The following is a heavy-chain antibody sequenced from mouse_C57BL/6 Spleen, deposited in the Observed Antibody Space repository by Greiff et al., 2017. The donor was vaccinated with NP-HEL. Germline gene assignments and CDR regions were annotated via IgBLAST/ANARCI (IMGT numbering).Heavy chain of an antibody. CDR1: GFTFSNYW. Sequence: EVKLEESGGGLVQPGGSMKLSCVASGFTFSNYWMNWVRQSPEKGLEWVAQIRLKSDNYATHYAESVKGRFTISRDDSKSSVYPQMNNLRAEDTGIYYCTVTTVVTDFDYWGQGTTLTVSS. V-gene: IGHV6-3*01. CDR2: IRLKSDNYAT. CDR3: TVTTVVTDFDY. D-gene: IGHD1-1*01. J-gene: IGHJ2*01.